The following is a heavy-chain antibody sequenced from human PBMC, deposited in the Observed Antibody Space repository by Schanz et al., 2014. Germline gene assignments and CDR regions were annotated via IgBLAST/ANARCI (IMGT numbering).Heavy chain of an antibody. CDR1: GFTFRGHA. D-gene: IGHD5-12*01. CDR3: AKDMNREATAPES. Sequence: VQLVESGGGPVEPGGSLRLSCAASGFTFRGHAMHWVRQAPGQGLEKVAVTSTDGTKTYYAASVKGRFTVSRDNSKNTVYLHMNSLRDEDTAVYYCAKDMNREATAPESWGQGTLVVVSS. J-gene: IGHJ5*02. V-gene: IGHV3-30*04. CDR2: TSTDGTKT.